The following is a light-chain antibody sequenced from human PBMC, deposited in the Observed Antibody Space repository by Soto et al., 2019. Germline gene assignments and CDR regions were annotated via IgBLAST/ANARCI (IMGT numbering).Light chain of an antibody. CDR1: SSNIGAGYD. J-gene: IGLJ2*01. Sequence: QSVLTQPPSVSGAPGQRVTISCTGSSSNIGAGYDVHWYQHLPGTAPKVLIYGNRHRPSGLPDRFSGSKSGTSASLAITGLQADDEADYYCQSYDISLSGVVFGGGTKLTVL. CDR3: QSYDISLSGVV. CDR2: GNR. V-gene: IGLV1-40*01.